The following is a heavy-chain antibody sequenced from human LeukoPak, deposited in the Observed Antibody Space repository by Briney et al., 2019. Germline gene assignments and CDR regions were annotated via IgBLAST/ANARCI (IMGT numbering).Heavy chain of an antibody. V-gene: IGHV1-2*06. D-gene: IGHD3-10*01. CDR1: GYTFTDYY. Sequence: ASVKVSCKPSGYTFTDYYIHWVRQAPGQGLEWMGRINPGNGGTNYAQSFQGRVTMTRDTSITTVFMELSRLESDDTAVYFCARLRGSPDYWGQGTLVTVSS. CDR2: INPGNGGT. J-gene: IGHJ4*02. CDR3: ARLRGSPDY.